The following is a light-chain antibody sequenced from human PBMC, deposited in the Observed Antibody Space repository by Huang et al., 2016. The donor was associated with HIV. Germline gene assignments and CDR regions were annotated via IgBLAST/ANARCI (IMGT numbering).Light chain of an antibody. V-gene: IGKV1-39*01. CDR2: AAS. Sequence: DIQMTQSPSSLSASVGDRVTITCRASQSISSYLNWYQQQPGKAPKLLSYAASSLQSGVPSRFSGRGSGTEFTLTISSLQPEDFATYYCQQSYSTASSFGQGTRLEIK. CDR3: QQSYSTASS. J-gene: IGKJ5*01. CDR1: QSISSY.